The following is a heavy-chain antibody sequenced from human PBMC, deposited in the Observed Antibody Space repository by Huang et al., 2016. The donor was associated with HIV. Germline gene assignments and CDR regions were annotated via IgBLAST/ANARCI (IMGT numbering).Heavy chain of an antibody. D-gene: IGHD4-17*01. V-gene: IGHV3-21*02. CDR2: ISYGSTDI. Sequence: EMQLVESGGGLVKPGGSLRLSCAASGFSFDRYGMNWVRQVPGKRLEWIASISYGSTDIFYADSVKGRFTISRDNAKNSVYLQMNSLSAEDTAVYYCAREAYLTVTGTGGYGFDIWGRGTMVTVSS. J-gene: IGHJ3*02. CDR3: AREAYLTVTGTGGYGFDI. CDR1: GFSFDRYG.